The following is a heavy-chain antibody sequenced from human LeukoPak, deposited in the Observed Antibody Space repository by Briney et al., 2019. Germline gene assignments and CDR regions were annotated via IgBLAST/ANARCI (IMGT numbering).Heavy chain of an antibody. CDR2: IYADGSN. J-gene: IGHJ4*02. CDR1: GGSISSSF. V-gene: IGHV4-4*07. Sequence: SETLSLTCSVSGGSISSSFWSWIRQPAGKGLEWIWRIYADGSNNYNPSLKIRITLSLDTPGNQVSMRLTSVTAADTAVYFCASAPAGCGGTCAFDYWGQGTQVTVSS. D-gene: IGHD2-15*01. CDR3: ASAPAGCGGTCAFDY.